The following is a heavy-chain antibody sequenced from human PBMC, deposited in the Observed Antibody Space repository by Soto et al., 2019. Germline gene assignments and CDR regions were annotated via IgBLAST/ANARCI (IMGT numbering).Heavy chain of an antibody. CDR2: TGDKTDSYTT. CDR3: TRSFHKSGFLYYFDP. J-gene: IGHJ5*02. Sequence: EVQLVESGGGLVQPGGSLRLSCVASGFTFSDHYMDWVRQAPGKGLEWVGRTGDKTDSYTTYYAASVQGRFTISRDDSKNSLYLQMNSLRTEDTAVYYCTRSFHKSGFLYYFDPWGQGTLVTVSS. D-gene: IGHD3-16*01. CDR1: GFTFSDHY. V-gene: IGHV3-72*01.